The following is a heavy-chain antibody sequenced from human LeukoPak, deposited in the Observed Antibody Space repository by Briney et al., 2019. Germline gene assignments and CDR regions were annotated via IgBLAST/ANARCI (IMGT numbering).Heavy chain of an antibody. CDR1: GFTFSSDS. J-gene: IGHJ4*02. CDR3: ARDRSSSWSGDY. D-gene: IGHD6-13*01. CDR2: SSSRSSNI. V-gene: IGHV3-48*02. Sequence: GGSLRLSCAAPGFTFSSDSIKWVRQAPGKGLGWVSYSSSRSSNIYHGDAVKGRFTISRDNAKNSLYLQMNSLRDEDTAVYYCARDRSSSWSGDYWGQGTLVTVSS.